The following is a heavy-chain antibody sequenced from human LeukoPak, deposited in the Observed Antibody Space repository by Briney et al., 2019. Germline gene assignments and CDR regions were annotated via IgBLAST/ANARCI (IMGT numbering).Heavy chain of an antibody. V-gene: IGHV3-21*04. CDR2: ISSSSSYI. CDR1: GFTFSSYS. CDR3: GKEGGA. D-gene: IGHD3-16*01. Sequence: GGSLRLSCAASGFTFSSYSMTWVRQAPGKGLEWVSSISSSSSYIDYADSVKGRFTISRDNSKDMVYLQMNSLKVEDTAIYYCGKEGGAWGQGTKVTVSS. J-gene: IGHJ5*02.